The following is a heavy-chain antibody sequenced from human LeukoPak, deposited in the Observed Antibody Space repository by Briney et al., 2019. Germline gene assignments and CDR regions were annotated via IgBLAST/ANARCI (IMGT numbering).Heavy chain of an antibody. CDR2: IYYSGST. V-gene: IGHV4-59*12. J-gene: IGHJ5*02. CDR3: ARVWGLGYCSSTSCYGLDP. Sequence: SETLSLTCTVSGGSISSYYWSWIRQPPGKGLEWIGYIYYSGSTNYNPSLKSRVTMSVDTSENQFSLKLSSVTAADTAVYYCARVWGLGYCSSTSCYGLDPWGQGTLVTVSS. D-gene: IGHD2-2*01. CDR1: GGSISSYY.